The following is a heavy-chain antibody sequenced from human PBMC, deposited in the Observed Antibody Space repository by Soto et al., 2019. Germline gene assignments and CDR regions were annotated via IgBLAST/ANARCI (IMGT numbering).Heavy chain of an antibody. Sequence: SVKVSCKASGGTFSSYAISWVRQAPGQGLKWMGGIIPIFGTANYAQKFQGRVTITADKSTSTAYMELSSLRSEDTAVYYCASTPGGYCSGGSCHNYYYYGMDVWGQGTTVTVSS. CDR2: IIPIFGTA. CDR1: GGTFSSYA. CDR3: ASTPGGYCSGGSCHNYYYYGMDV. D-gene: IGHD2-15*01. J-gene: IGHJ6*02. V-gene: IGHV1-69*06.